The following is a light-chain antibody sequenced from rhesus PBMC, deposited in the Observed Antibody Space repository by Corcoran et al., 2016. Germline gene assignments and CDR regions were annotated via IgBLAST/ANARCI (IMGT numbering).Light chain of an antibody. V-gene: IGLV2-38*01. J-gene: IGLJ1*01. CDR2: DFI. CDR1: SSDIGGYNG. CDR3: CSYRAGGTYI. Sequence: QSALTQTPSVSKSPGQSVTISCTGTSSDIGGYNGVSWYHQHSGTAPRLLIYDFIKRPSGVADRFSGPKSVNTASLPISGLQAEDDVDYSSCSYRAGGTYIFGPGTRLTVL.